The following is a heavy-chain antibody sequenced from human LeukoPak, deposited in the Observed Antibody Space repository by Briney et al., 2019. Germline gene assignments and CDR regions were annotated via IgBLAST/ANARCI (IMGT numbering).Heavy chain of an antibody. V-gene: IGHV4-61*02. CDR3: ARDVGYCSSTSCYRVFQH. J-gene: IGHJ1*01. CDR1: GGSISSGGYY. Sequence: SETLSLTCAVSGGSISSGGYYWSWIRQPAGKGLEWIGRIYTSGSTNYNPSLKSRVTISVDTSKNQFSLKLSSVTAADTAVYYCARDVGYCSSTSCYRVFQHWGQGTLVTVSS. CDR2: IYTSGST. D-gene: IGHD2-2*02.